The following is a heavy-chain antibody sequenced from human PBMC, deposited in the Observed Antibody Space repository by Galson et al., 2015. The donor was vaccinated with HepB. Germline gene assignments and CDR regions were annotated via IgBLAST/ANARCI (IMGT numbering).Heavy chain of an antibody. V-gene: IGHV3-30*04. D-gene: IGHD4-23*01. CDR1: GFTFSSYA. Sequence: SLRLSCAASGFTFSSYAMHWVRQAPGKGLEWVAVISYDGSNKYYADSVKGRFTISRDNSKNTLYLQMNSLRAEDTAVYYCARGHGGKIPYFDYWGQGTLVTVSS. CDR3: ARGHGGKIPYFDY. CDR2: ISYDGSNK. J-gene: IGHJ4*02.